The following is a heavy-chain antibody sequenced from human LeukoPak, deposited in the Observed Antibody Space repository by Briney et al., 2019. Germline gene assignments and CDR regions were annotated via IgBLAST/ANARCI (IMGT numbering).Heavy chain of an antibody. Sequence: GGSLRLSCAASGFTFSNYAMSWVRQAPGKGLEWVANIKEDGSQKYYADSVKGRSTISRDNSKNTLYLQMNSLRAEDTAVYSCARASGPFDYWGQGTLVTVSS. J-gene: IGHJ4*02. CDR2: IKEDGSQK. CDR1: GFTFSNYA. CDR3: ARASGPFDY. V-gene: IGHV3-7*02. D-gene: IGHD3-10*01.